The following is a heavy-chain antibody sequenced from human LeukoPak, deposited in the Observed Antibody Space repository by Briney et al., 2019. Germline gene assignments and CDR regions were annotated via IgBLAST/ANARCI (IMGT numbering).Heavy chain of an antibody. Sequence: GGSLRLSRAASGFTFSSYAMHWVRQAPGKGLEWVAFIRYDGSNKYYADSVKGRFTISRDNSKNTLYLQMNSLRAEDTAVYYCAKDGGGYYPSYYYYMDVWGKGTTVTISS. CDR2: IRYDGSNK. CDR1: GFTFSSYA. J-gene: IGHJ6*03. D-gene: IGHD3-22*01. V-gene: IGHV3-30*02. CDR3: AKDGGGYYPSYYYYMDV.